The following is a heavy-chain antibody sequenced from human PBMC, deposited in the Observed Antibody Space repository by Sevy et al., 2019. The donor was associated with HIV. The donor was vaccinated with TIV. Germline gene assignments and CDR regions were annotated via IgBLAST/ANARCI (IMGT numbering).Heavy chain of an antibody. V-gene: IGHV3-21*01. CDR2: ISSSSNYI. D-gene: IGHD2-2*01. CDR1: GFTFSASG. J-gene: IGHJ6*02. Sequence: GGSLKISCAASGFTFSASGMNWVRQAPGKGLEWVSSISSSSNYIYYADSVKGRFTISRDNAKDSLYLQINSVRAEDTAVYYCARDLSPDYYYYYGMDVWGQGTTVTVSS. CDR3: ARDLSPDYYYYYGMDV.